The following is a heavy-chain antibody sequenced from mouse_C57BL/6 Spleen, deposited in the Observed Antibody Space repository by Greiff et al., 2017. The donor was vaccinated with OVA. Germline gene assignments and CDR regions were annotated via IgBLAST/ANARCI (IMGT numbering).Heavy chain of an antibody. CDR2: ISSGGDYI. CDR1: GFTFSSYA. V-gene: IGHV5-9-1*02. D-gene: IGHD1-1*01. J-gene: IGHJ1*03. CDR3: TREGLNYYGSRWYFDV. Sequence: EVKLMESGEGLVKPGGSLKLSCAASGFTFSSYAMSWVRQTPEKRLEWVAYISSGGDYIYYADTVKGRFTISRDNARNTLYLQMSSLKSEDTAMYYCTREGLNYYGSRWYFDVWGTGTTVTVSS.